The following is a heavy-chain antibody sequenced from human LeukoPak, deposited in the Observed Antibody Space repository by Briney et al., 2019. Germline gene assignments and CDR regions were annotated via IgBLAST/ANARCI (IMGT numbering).Heavy chain of an antibody. CDR3: ARDDYNRL. CDR1: GFIFGKSW. V-gene: IGHV3-74*01. Sequence: GGSLRLSCAASGFIFGKSWMHWVRQAPGKGLIWVSRTDGSSTTYADSVKGRFSVSMDNAQNTLYLQMNSLRAEDTAVYYCARDDYNRLWGQGTLVTVSS. J-gene: IGHJ4*02. D-gene: IGHD1-14*01. CDR2: TDGSST.